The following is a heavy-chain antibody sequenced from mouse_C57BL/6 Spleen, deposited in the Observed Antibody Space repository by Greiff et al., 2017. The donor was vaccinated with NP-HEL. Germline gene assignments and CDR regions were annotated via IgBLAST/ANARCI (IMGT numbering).Heavy chain of an antibody. V-gene: IGHV1-15*01. CDR2: IDPETGGT. Sequence: VKLQESGAELVRPGASVTLSCKASGYTFTDYEMHWVKQTPVHGLEWIGAIDPETGGTAYNQKFKGKAILTADKSSSTAYMELRSLTSEDSAVYYCTKGGFYGVFAYWGQGTLVTVSA. J-gene: IGHJ3*01. D-gene: IGHD1-1*01. CDR1: GYTFTDYE. CDR3: TKGGFYGVFAY.